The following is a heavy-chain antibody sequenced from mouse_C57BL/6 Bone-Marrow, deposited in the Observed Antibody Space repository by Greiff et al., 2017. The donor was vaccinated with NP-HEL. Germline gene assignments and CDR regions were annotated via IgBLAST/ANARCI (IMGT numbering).Heavy chain of an antibody. Sequence: QVQLKQPGAELVRPGSSVKLSCKASGYTFTSYWMDWVKQRPGQGLEWIGNIYPSDSETHYNQKFKDKATLTVYKSSSTAYMQLSSLTSEDAAVYYCASTGNSAMDYWGQGTSVTVSS. D-gene: IGHD1-1*01. V-gene: IGHV1-61*01. J-gene: IGHJ4*01. CDR3: ASTGNSAMDY. CDR1: GYTFTSYW. CDR2: IYPSDSET.